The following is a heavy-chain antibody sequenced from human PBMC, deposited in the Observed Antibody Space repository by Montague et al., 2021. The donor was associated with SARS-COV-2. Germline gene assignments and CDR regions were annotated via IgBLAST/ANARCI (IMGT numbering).Heavy chain of an antibody. Sequence: SETLSLTCAVSGGSITSDNWWTWVRQSPGKGLEWIGEIYHSGTTNYNPSLQSRLTISIDKSRNHLSLHLTSVTAADTAIYYCALPLGGARFDPWGQGILVTVSS. CDR3: ALPLGGARFDP. V-gene: IGHV4-4*02. CDR2: IYHSGTT. CDR1: GGSITSDNW. D-gene: IGHD3-16*01. J-gene: IGHJ5*02.